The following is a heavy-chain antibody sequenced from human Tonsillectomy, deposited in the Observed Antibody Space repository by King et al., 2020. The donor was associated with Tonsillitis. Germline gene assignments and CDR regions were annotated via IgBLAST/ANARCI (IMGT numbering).Heavy chain of an antibody. D-gene: IGHD1-26*01. CDR2: MYYSGTL. J-gene: IGHJ4*02. CDR1: GGSISSSDHY. CDR3: ARSVSGSFDY. Sequence: QLQESGPGVVKPSETLSLTCTVSGGSISSSDHYWAWIRQPPGKGLEWIGYMYYSGTLFSNPSLKSRITISGGTSENRFSLKLSAVTAADTAVYFCARSVSGSFDYWGQGALVTVSS. V-gene: IGHV4-39*01.